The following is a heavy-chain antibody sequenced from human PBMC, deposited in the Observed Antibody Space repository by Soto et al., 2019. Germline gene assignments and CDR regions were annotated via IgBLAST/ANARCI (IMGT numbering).Heavy chain of an antibody. CDR1: GGSFSGYY. D-gene: IGHD3-3*01. Sequence: LSLTCAVYGGSFSGYYCSWIRQPPGKGLEWSGEINHSGSTNYNPSLKSRVTISVDTSKNQFSLKLSSVTAADTAVYYCARGVNYDFWSGYYSGYYYYMDVWGKGTTVTVSS. CDR2: INHSGST. CDR3: ARGVNYDFWSGYYSGYYYYMDV. V-gene: IGHV4-34*01. J-gene: IGHJ6*03.